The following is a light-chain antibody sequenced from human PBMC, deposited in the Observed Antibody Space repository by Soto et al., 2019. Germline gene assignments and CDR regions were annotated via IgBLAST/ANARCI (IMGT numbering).Light chain of an antibody. CDR1: QSVRNSY. J-gene: IGKJ1*01. CDR3: QQYASASAET. V-gene: IGKV3-20*01. Sequence: ALAKPPDTLSLSPGERATLSCRAIQSVRNSYLAWYQQKPGQAPRLLIYGAYTRATGIPVRFSGSGSGTDFTLTISRLEPEDFAVHYCQQYASASAETFGQGAKSDI. CDR2: GAY.